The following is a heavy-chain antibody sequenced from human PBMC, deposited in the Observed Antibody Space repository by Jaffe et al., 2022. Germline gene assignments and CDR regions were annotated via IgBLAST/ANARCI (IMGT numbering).Heavy chain of an antibody. CDR1: GGSISSGSYY. CDR2: IYTSGST. D-gene: IGHD2-2*01. CDR3: ARMRYCSSTSCYGYYYYYMDV. Sequence: QVQLQESGPGLVKPSQTLSLTCTVSGGSISSGSYYWSWIRQPAGKGLEWIGRIYTSGSTNYNPSLKSRVTISVDTSKNQFSLKLSSVTAADTAVYYCARMRYCSSTSCYGYYYYYMDVWGKGTTVTVSS. V-gene: IGHV4-61*02. J-gene: IGHJ6*03.